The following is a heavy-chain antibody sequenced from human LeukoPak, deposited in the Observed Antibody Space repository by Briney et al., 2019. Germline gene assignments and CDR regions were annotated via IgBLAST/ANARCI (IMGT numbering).Heavy chain of an antibody. Sequence: PGGSLRLSCAASGFTFSSYSMNWVRQAPGKGLEWVSSISSSSSYIYYADSVKGRFTISRDNAKNSLYLQMNSLRAEDTAVYYCARVPLSGYSSSWALDYWGQGTLVTVSS. D-gene: IGHD6-13*01. V-gene: IGHV3-21*01. J-gene: IGHJ4*02. CDR1: GFTFSSYS. CDR2: ISSSSSYI. CDR3: ARVPLSGYSSSWALDY.